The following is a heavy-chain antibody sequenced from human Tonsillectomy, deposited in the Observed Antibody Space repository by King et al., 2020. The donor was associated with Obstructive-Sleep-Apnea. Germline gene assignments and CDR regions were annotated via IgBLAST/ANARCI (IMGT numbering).Heavy chain of an antibody. CDR2: ISSSSSYI. V-gene: IGHV3-21*01. CDR1: AFTFSSYS. CDR3: ARDGGYYYGMDV. D-gene: IGHD3-16*01. J-gene: IGHJ6*02. Sequence: VQLVESGGGLVKPGGSLRLSCAASAFTFSSYSMNWVRQPPGKGLEWVSSISSSSSYIYYADSVQGRFTISRDNAKNSLYLQMNSLRAEDTAVYYCARDGGYYYGMDVWGQGTTVTVSS.